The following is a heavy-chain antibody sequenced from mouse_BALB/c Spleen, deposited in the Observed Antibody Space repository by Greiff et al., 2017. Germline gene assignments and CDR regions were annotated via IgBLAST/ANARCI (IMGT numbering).Heavy chain of an antibody. D-gene: IGHD4-1*01. CDR3: ARCGTGYFDY. Sequence: EVNVVESGGGLVKPGGSLKLSCAASGFTFSSYAMSWVRQTPEKRLEWVASISSGGSTYYPDSVKGRFTISRDNARNILYLQMSSLRSEDTAMYYCARCGTGYFDYWGQGTTLTVSS. CDR2: ISSGGST. CDR1: GFTFSSYA. J-gene: IGHJ2*01. V-gene: IGHV5-6-5*01.